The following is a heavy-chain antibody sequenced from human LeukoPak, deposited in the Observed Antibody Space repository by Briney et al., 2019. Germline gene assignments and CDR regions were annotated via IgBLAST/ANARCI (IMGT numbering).Heavy chain of an antibody. Sequence: ASVKVSCKAPGYTFTSYGISWVRQAPGQRLEWMGWINAGNGNTKYSQKFQGRVTITRDTSASTAYMELSSLRSEDTAVYYCARGYCSSTSCYAIDYWGQGTLVTVSS. CDR3: ARGYCSSTSCYAIDY. CDR1: GYTFTSYG. J-gene: IGHJ4*02. V-gene: IGHV1-3*01. D-gene: IGHD2-2*01. CDR2: INAGNGNT.